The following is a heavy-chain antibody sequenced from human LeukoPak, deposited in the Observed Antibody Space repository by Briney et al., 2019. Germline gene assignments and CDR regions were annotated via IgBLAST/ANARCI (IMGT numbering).Heavy chain of an antibody. D-gene: IGHD1-26*01. V-gene: IGHV4-59*01. Sequence: SETLSLTCTVSGGSISSYYWGWLRQPPGKGLEWIGYIYYSGSTNYNPSLKSRVTISVDASKNQFSLKLGSVTAADTAVYYCARGGSYYGYFDYWGQGTLVTVSS. CDR1: GGSISSYY. CDR2: IYYSGST. CDR3: ARGGSYYGYFDY. J-gene: IGHJ4*02.